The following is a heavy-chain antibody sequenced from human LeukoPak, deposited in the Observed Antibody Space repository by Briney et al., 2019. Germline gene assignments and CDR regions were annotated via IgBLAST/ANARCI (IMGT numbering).Heavy chain of an antibody. V-gene: IGHV5-51*01. CDR3: ARRLSPTHGDDY. J-gene: IGHJ4*02. CDR2: IYPGESDT. Sequence: GESLKISCKASGYSFTIYWIGWARQMPGKGLEWMGIIYPGESDTRYSPSFQGQVTISADKSISTAYLQWSSLKASDTAMYYCARRLSPTHGDDYWGQGTLVTVSS. D-gene: IGHD4-17*01. CDR1: GYSFTIYW.